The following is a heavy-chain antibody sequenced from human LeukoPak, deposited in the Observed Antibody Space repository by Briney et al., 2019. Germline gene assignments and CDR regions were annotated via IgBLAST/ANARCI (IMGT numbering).Heavy chain of an antibody. Sequence: GGSLRLSCAASGFTFSDYEMNWVRQAQGQGLEWVSYISSRGSVTHYADSVKGRFTISRDNAKNSVDLQMTSLTAEDTALYYCTRGLLCTSCYHTFDYWGRGSLVTVSS. V-gene: IGHV3-48*03. J-gene: IGHJ4*02. CDR3: TRGLLCTSCYHTFDY. D-gene: IGHD2-8*01. CDR2: ISSRGSVT. CDR1: GFTFSDYE.